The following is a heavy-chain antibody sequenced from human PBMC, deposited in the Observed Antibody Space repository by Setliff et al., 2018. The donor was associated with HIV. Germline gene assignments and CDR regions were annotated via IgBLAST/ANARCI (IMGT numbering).Heavy chain of an antibody. V-gene: IGHV3-21*04. CDR1: GFIFSDYH. CDR3: AQETQYFYNTVGYYPLGY. J-gene: IGHJ4*02. D-gene: IGHD3-22*01. CDR2: ISIGSRHI. Sequence: GGSLRLSCAASGFIFSDYHMNWVRQAPGKGLEWVSSISIGSRHIYYADSVNGRFTVSRDDANKSLSLQMNSLRAEDTAVYFCAQETQYFYNTVGYYPLGYWGQGTLVTVSS.